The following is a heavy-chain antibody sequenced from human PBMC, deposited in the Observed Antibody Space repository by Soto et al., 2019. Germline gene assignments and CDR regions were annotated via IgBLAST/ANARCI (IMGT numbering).Heavy chain of an antibody. CDR3: ARDLTIVPATHPRLENYGMDV. CDR2: ISPYNGHT. V-gene: IGHV1-18*01. Sequence: VKVSCKASGYSFTSYGISWVRRAPGQGLEWMGWISPYNGHTQFVERFQGRVTMTTDTSTKTAYMELRNLRSDDTAHYYCARDLTIVPATHPRLENYGMDVWGQGTTVTVSS. J-gene: IGHJ6*02. CDR1: GYSFTSYG. D-gene: IGHD2-2*01.